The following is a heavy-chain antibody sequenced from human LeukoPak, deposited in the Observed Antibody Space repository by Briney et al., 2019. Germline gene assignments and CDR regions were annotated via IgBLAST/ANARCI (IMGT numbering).Heavy chain of an antibody. J-gene: IGHJ4*02. Sequence: PSETLSLTCTVSGGSISSGSYYWSWIRQPAGKGLEWIGRIYTSGSTNYNPSLKSRVTISVDTSKNQFPLKLSSVTAADTAVYYCARTTHKPSIVVGDPLFDYWGQGTLVTVSS. V-gene: IGHV4-61*02. CDR1: GGSISSGSYY. D-gene: IGHD2-21*01. CDR3: ARTTHKPSIVVGDPLFDY. CDR2: IYTSGST.